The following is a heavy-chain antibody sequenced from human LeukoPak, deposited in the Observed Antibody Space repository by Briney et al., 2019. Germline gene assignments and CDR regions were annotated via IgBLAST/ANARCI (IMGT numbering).Heavy chain of an antibody. CDR1: GGSFSGYY. D-gene: IGHD4-17*01. Sequence: SETLSLTCTVYGGSFSGYYWSWIRQPPGKGLEWIGEINHSGSTNYNPSLKSRVTISVDTSKNQFSLKLSSVTAADTAVYYCARGNTVTTRGWFDPWGQGTLVTVSS. CDR3: ARGNTVTTRGWFDP. V-gene: IGHV4-34*01. J-gene: IGHJ5*02. CDR2: INHSGST.